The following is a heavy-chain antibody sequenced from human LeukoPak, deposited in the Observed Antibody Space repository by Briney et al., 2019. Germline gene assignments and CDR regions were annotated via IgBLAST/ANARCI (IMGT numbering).Heavy chain of an antibody. Sequence: GRSLRLSCAASGFTVSNYAMNWVRQAPGKGLEWVSAISSSGTNLQYADSVKGRFTISRDNSKNTLYLQMKSLRGEDTAVYYCAKCARTPEGGSGWCNWFDRWGQGTLVTVSS. CDR2: ISSSGTNL. D-gene: IGHD3-3*01. CDR1: GFTVSNYA. J-gene: IGHJ5*02. CDR3: AKCARTPEGGSGWCNWFDR. V-gene: IGHV3-23*01.